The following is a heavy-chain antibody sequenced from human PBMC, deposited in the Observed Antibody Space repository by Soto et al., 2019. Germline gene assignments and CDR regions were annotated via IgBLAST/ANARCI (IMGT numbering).Heavy chain of an antibody. Sequence: SETLSLTCTVSVGSTTSDYWSWIRQPPGKGLEWLGYIVHSLGAKYHPSLGSRGTISLDTPKNQLSLRLRSVTAADTAIYFCVRELNGSGEYWGQGTMVTVSS. CDR2: IVHSLGA. CDR1: VGSTTSDY. J-gene: IGHJ4*02. CDR3: VRELNGSGEY. D-gene: IGHD3-10*01. V-gene: IGHV4-59*01.